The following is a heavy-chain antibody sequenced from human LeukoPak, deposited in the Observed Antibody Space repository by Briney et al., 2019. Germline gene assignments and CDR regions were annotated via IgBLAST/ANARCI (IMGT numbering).Heavy chain of an antibody. V-gene: IGHV3-48*01. J-gene: IGHJ4*02. Sequence: GGSLRLSCTASGFTFSSYSMNWVRQAPGKALEWVSYIRSSSSTIYYADSVKGRFPISRDNAKNSLYLQMNSLRAEDTAVYYCARGHGDYGFDYWGQGTLVTVSS. D-gene: IGHD4-17*01. CDR2: IRSSSSTI. CDR3: ARGHGDYGFDY. CDR1: GFTFSSYS.